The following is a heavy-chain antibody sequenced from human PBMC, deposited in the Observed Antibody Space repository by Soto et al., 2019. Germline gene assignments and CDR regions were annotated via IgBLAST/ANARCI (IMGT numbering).Heavy chain of an antibody. CDR3: ARSSGVSSPDY. V-gene: IGHV1-8*01. CDR2: MNPNNGNT. Sequence: QVQLVQSGAEVKKPGASVKVSCKASGYTFTTYNINWVRQATGQGLEWMGWMNPNNGNTGYAQKFQGRVTMTRNTSIGTAYMELSSLRSDDSAMYYCARSSGVSSPDYWGQGTLVTVSS. D-gene: IGHD6-6*01. CDR1: GYTFTTYN. J-gene: IGHJ4*02.